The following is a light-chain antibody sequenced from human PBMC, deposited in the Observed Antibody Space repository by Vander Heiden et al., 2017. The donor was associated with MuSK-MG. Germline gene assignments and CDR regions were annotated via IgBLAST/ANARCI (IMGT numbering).Light chain of an antibody. CDR3: QQLNS. CDR2: AAS. Sequence: DIQLTQSPSFLSASVGDRVTITCRASQGISSYLAWYQQKPGKAPKLLIYAASTLQSGVQSRFSGSGSGTEFTLTISSLQPEDFATYYGQQLNSFGQGTKVEIK. V-gene: IGKV1-9*01. CDR1: QGISSY. J-gene: IGKJ1*01.